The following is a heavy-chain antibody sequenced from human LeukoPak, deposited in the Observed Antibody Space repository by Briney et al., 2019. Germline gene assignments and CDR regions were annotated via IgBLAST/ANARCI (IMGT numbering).Heavy chain of an antibody. V-gene: IGHV4-39*07. CDR1: GGSISSGVYS. D-gene: IGHD2-8*01. Sequence: SETLSLTCAVSGGSISSGVYSWSWVRQPPGKGLEWIGSIYHSGSTYYNPSLKSRVTISVDTSKNQFSLKLSSVTAADTAVYYCAREFYPPVLMVPSDGFDPWGQGTLVTVSS. J-gene: IGHJ5*02. CDR2: IYHSGST. CDR3: AREFYPPVLMVPSDGFDP.